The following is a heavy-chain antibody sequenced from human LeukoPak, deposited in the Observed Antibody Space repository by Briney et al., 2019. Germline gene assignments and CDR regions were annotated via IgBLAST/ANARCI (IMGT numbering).Heavy chain of an antibody. J-gene: IGHJ5*02. CDR2: VYYKGSA. CDR1: GDSISNYY. Sequence: PSETLSLTCSVSGDSISNYYWSWLRQPPGKGLEWIGYVYYKGSADSNPSLRSRVTISIDTPKNQVSLKLTSVTAADTAVYYCARDTTRGFDPWGQGTLVTVSS. V-gene: IGHV4-59*01. CDR3: ARDTTRGFDP. D-gene: IGHD1-14*01.